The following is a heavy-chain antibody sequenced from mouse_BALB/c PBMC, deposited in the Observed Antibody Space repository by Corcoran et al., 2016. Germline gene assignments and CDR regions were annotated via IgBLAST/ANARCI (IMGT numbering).Heavy chain of an antibody. CDR3: ARYYGNYYAMDY. V-gene: IGHV1S34*01. D-gene: IGHD2-1*01. J-gene: IGHJ4*01. CDR1: GYSFTGYY. Sequence: LVKTGASVKISCTASGYSFTGYYMHWVKQSHGKSLEWIGYISCYNGATSYNQKFKGKATFTVDTSSSTAYMQFNSLTSEDSAVYYCARYYGNYYAMDYWGQGTSVTVSS. CDR2: ISCYNGAT.